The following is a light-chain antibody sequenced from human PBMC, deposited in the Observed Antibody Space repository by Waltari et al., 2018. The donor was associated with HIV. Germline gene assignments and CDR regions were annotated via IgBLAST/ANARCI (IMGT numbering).Light chain of an antibody. V-gene: IGLV1-51*01. CDR3: GTWDNGLSEVL. CDR1: RSNIGYNS. Sequence: QSGLTQPPSVSAAPGQRVTISCSGTRSNIGYNSVSWYQQLPGAAPKLLIYDNDRRPSGIPDQFSASKSGTSVTLGITGLQTGDEATYYCGTWDNGLSEVLFGGGTKLTVL. J-gene: IGLJ2*01. CDR2: DND.